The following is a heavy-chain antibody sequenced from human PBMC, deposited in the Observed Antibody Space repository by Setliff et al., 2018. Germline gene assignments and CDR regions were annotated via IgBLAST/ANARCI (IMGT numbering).Heavy chain of an antibody. CDR2: MFWNGGE. J-gene: IGHJ4*02. Sequence: SGPTLVNPTETLTLTCSLSGVSLSASGVGVGWIRQPPGKALEWLALMFWNGGERYNPSLSSRLSIAKDTSRNEVVLTLINLDPLDTATYYCAHRQLGSAAAGASFNFWGRGTLVTVSS. D-gene: IGHD6-13*01. CDR1: GVSLSASGVG. CDR3: AHRQLGSAAAGASFNF. V-gene: IGHV2-5*01.